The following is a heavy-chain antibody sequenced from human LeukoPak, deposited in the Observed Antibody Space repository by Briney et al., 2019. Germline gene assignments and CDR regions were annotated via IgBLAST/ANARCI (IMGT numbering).Heavy chain of an antibody. CDR1: GGTFSKYT. CDR3: ARSRYSPTDALDI. CDR2: ITPLFGTA. Sequence: SVKVSCKASGGTFSKYTISWVRQRPGQGLEWMGGITPLFGTANYAQKFQGRVTITADESTSTAYMELSSLRSEDTAVYYCARSRYSPTDALDIWGQGTMVTVSS. D-gene: IGHD2-21*01. V-gene: IGHV1-69*13. J-gene: IGHJ3*02.